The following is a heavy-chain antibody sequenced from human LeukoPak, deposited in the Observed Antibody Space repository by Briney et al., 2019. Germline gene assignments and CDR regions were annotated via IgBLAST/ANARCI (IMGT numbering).Heavy chain of an antibody. CDR3: ARESSGWSLNWFDP. Sequence: SETLSLTCTVSGGSISSYYWSWIRQPAGKGLEWIGRIYTSGSTNYNPSLKSRVTMSVNTSKNQFSLKLSSVTSADTAVYYGARESSGWSLNWFDPWGQGTLVTVSS. D-gene: IGHD6-19*01. CDR2: IYTSGST. CDR1: GGSISSYY. V-gene: IGHV4-4*07. J-gene: IGHJ5*02.